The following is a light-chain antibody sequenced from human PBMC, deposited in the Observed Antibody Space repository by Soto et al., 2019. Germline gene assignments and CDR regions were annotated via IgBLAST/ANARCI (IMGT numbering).Light chain of an antibody. CDR2: DVS. V-gene: IGLV2-14*01. Sequence: QSALTQPASVSGSPGQSITISCTGTSSDIGDYNYVSWYQQHPGKAPTLMIYDVSNRPSGVPNRFSGSKSGNTASLTISGLQAEDEADYYCSSFRRSNTPCVFGTGTKLTVL. J-gene: IGLJ1*01. CDR3: SSFRRSNTPCV. CDR1: SSDIGDYNY.